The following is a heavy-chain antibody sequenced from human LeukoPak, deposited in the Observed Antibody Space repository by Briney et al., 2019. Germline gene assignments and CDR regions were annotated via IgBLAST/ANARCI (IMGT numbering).Heavy chain of an antibody. CDR1: GFTFSHYS. CDR3: ARDLSADY. J-gene: IGHJ4*02. CDR2: IGSGSGTT. D-gene: IGHD2/OR15-2a*01. V-gene: IGHV3-48*02. Sequence: GGSLRLSCAASGFTFSHYSMNWVRQAPGKGLEWVSYIGSGSGTTYYADSVKGRFTISRDNAKNSLYLQMNSLRDEDTAVYYCARDLSADYWGQGTLVTVSS.